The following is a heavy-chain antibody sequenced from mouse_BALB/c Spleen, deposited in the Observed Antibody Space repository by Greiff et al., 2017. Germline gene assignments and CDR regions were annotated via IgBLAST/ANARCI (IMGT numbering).Heavy chain of an antibody. CDR1: GFTFSSFG. D-gene: IGHD1-1*01. Sequence: DVQLQESGGGLVQPGGSRKLSCAASGFTFSSFGMHWVRQAPEKGLEWVAYISSGSSTIYYADTVKGRFTISRDNPKNTLFLQMTSLRSEDTAMYYCARSDYYGSGYFDVWGAGTTVTVSS. CDR2: ISSGSSTI. CDR3: ARSDYYGSGYFDV. V-gene: IGHV5-17*02. J-gene: IGHJ1*01.